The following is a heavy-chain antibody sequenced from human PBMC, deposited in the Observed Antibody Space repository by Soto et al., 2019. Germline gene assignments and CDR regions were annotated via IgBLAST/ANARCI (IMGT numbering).Heavy chain of an antibody. V-gene: IGHV3-48*02. CDR3: TRDRDRGMGFDY. CDR1: GFTFRIYS. CDR2: ISSSSSTI. J-gene: IGHJ4*02. Sequence: GWSLRLSCAASGFTFRIYSMTWVRQAPGKGLEWLSYISSSSSTIYYADSVKGRFTISRDNAKNSLYLQMNSLRDDDTAVYYCTRDRDRGMGFDYWGQGTLVTVSS. D-gene: IGHD1-26*01.